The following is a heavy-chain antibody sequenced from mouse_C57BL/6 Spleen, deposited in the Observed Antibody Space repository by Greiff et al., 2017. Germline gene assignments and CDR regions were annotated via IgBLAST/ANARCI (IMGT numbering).Heavy chain of an antibody. J-gene: IGHJ2*01. D-gene: IGHD1-1*01. CDR1: GFSLTSYG. CDR3: AKGRDYYGSSYFDY. CDR2: IWGDGST. V-gene: IGHV2-3*01. Sequence: QVQLKESGPGLVAPSQSLSITCTVSGFSLTSYGVSWVRQPPGKGLEWLGVIWGDGSTDYPSALISRLSLSKDNAKSQVFLKLNSRQTDDTATYYCAKGRDYYGSSYFDYWGQGTTLTVSS.